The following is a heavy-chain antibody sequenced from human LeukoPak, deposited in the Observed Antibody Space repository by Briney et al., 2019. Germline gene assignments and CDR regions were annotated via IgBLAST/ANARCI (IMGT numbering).Heavy chain of an antibody. V-gene: IGHV4-39*07. J-gene: IGHJ5*02. CDR3: AVNDYVGWFDP. CDR1: GGSISSSSYY. CDR2: IFYSGST. D-gene: IGHD4-17*01. Sequence: SETLSLTCTVSGGSISSSSYYWAWIRQPPGKGLEWIGSIFYSGSTFYNPSLKSRVTMSVDTSKNQFSLKLSSVTAADTAVYYCAVNDYVGWFDPWGQGTLVTVSS.